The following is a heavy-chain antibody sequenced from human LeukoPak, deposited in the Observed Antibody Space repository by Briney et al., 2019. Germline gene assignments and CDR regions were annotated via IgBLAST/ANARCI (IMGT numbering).Heavy chain of an antibody. Sequence: ASVKVSCTASGYTFTGYYMHWVRQAPGQGLEWMGWINPNSGGTNYAQKFQGRVTMTRDTSISTAYMELSRLRSDDTAVYYCARSGEEWELLLYFDYWGQGTLVTVSS. CDR2: INPNSGGT. CDR3: ARSGEEWELLLYFDY. V-gene: IGHV1-2*02. D-gene: IGHD1-26*01. J-gene: IGHJ4*02. CDR1: GYTFTGYY.